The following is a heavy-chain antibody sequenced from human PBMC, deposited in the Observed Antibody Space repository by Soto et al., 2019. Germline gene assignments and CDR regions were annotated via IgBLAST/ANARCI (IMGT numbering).Heavy chain of an antibody. J-gene: IGHJ4*02. Sequence: GASVKVSCKVSGYTLTELSMHWVRQAPGKGLEWMGGFDPEDGETIYAQKFQGRVTMTEDTSTDTAYMELSSLRSEDTAVYYCATSDIGYCSSTSCSDFDYWGQGTLVTVSS. CDR1: GYTLTELS. D-gene: IGHD2-2*01. V-gene: IGHV1-24*01. CDR2: FDPEDGET. CDR3: ATSDIGYCSSTSCSDFDY.